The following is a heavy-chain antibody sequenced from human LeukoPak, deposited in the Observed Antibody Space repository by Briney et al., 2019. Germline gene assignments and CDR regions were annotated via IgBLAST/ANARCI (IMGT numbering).Heavy chain of an antibody. Sequence: EASVKVSCKAYGYLFSNSGIAWVRQAPGQRLEWMGWINAGNGNTKYSQKFQGRVTITRDTSASTAYMELSSLRSEDTAVYYCARGGSSTSCSDWGQGTLVTVSS. D-gene: IGHD2-2*01. CDR2: INAGNGNT. CDR1: GYLFSNSG. J-gene: IGHJ4*02. CDR3: ARGGSSTSCSD. V-gene: IGHV1-3*01.